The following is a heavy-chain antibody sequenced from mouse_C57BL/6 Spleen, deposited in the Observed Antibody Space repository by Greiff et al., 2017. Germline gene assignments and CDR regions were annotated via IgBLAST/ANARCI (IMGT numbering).Heavy chain of an antibody. CDR2: IDPETGGT. V-gene: IGHV1-15*01. CDR3: TGNYGVDY. J-gene: IGHJ4*01. CDR1: GYTFTDYE. Sequence: QVQLQQSGAELVRPGASVTLSCKASGYTFTDYEMHWVKQTPVHGLEWIGAIDPETGGTAYNQKFKGKAILTADKSSSTAYMELRSLTSEDSDVCDCTGNYGVDYWGQGTSVTVSS.